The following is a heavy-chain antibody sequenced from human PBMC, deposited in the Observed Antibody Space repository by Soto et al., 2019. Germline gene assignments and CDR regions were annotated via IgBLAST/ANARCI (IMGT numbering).Heavy chain of an antibody. D-gene: IGHD3-22*01. CDR3: TTGDYYYDSSGYYPPLY. Sequence: PGGSLILSCAASGFTFSNAWMNWVRQAPGKGLEWVGRIKSKADGGTTDYAAPVKGRFTISRDDSKNTLYLQMNSLKTEDTAVYYCTTGDYYYDSSGYYPPLYWGQGTLVTVSS. CDR2: IKSKADGGTT. V-gene: IGHV3-15*07. CDR1: GFTFSNAW. J-gene: IGHJ4*02.